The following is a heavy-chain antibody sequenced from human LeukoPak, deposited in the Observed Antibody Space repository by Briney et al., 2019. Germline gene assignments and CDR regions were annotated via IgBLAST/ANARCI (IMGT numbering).Heavy chain of an antibody. V-gene: IGHV4-59*01. D-gene: IGHD3-10*01. J-gene: IGHJ5*02. CDR2: IYYSGST. Sequence: PSETLSLTCTVSGGSISSYYCSWIRHPPGKGLEWIGYIYYSGSTNYNPSLKSRVTISVDSSKNQFSLKLSSVTAADTAVYYCARVLLWFGEFSRFDPWGQGTLVTVSS. CDR3: ARVLLWFGEFSRFDP. CDR1: GGSISSYY.